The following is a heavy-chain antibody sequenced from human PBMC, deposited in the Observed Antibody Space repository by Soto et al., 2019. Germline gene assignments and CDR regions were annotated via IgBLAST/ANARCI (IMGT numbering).Heavy chain of an antibody. CDR1: GFTFSSYW. CDR3: ARVFTMVRGVIIFHYYYYMDV. J-gene: IGHJ6*03. CDR2: IKQDGSEK. V-gene: IGHV3-7*01. D-gene: IGHD3-10*01. Sequence: PGGSLRLSCAASGFTFSSYWMSWVRQAPGKGLEWVANIKQDGSEKYYVDSVKGRFTISRDNAKNSLYLQMNSLRAEDTAVYYCARVFTMVRGVIIFHYYYYMDVWGKGTTVTVSS.